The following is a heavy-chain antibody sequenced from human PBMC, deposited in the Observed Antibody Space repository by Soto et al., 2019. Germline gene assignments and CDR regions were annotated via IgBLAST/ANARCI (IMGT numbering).Heavy chain of an antibody. CDR3: ARDAQIGHGYSAYHTY. V-gene: IGHV1-46*01. CDR2: INPSGAST. Sequence: QVQLVQSGPEVKKPGASVKISCKASGYTFTSYYIHWVRQAPGQGLEWVGLINPSGASTTYAQKFQGRVTMTRDTSTSTVYMELNSLRSEDTAVYFCARDAQIGHGYSAYHTYWGQGTLVTVSS. J-gene: IGHJ4*02. D-gene: IGHD5-12*01. CDR1: GYTFTSYY.